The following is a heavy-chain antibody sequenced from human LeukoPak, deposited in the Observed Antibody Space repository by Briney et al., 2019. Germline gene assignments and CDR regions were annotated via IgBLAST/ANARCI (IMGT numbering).Heavy chain of an antibody. V-gene: IGHV7-4-1*02. Sequence: GASVKVSCKASGYIFTSYGISWVRQAPGQGLEWMGWINTNTENPTYAQGFTGRFVFSLDTSVSTAYLQISSLKTEDTALYYCARGDTVPFDYWGQGTLVTVSS. J-gene: IGHJ4*02. CDR3: ARGDTVPFDY. D-gene: IGHD5-18*01. CDR2: INTNTENP. CDR1: GYIFTSYG.